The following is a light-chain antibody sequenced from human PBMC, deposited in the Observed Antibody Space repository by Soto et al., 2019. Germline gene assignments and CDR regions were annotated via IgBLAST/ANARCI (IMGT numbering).Light chain of an antibody. CDR1: SSDVGGYKY. CDR3: SSYTSTNALV. CDR2: DVN. Sequence: QSALTQPASVSESPGQSITISCTGSSSDVGGYKYVSWYQQHPGKAPKLMIYDVNKRPSGVSNRFSGSKSGNTASLTISGLQVEDEADYYCSSYTSTNALVFGVGTKVTVL. V-gene: IGLV2-14*01. J-gene: IGLJ1*01.